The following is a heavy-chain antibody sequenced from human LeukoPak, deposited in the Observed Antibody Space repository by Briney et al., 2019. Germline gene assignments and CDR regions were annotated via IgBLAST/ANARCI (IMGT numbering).Heavy chain of an antibody. D-gene: IGHD2-2*01. CDR1: GYTFTSYD. CDR2: IIPIFGTT. V-gene: IGHV1-69*13. Sequence: SVKVSCKASGYTFTSYDINWVRQATGQGLEWMGGIIPIFGTTNYAQKFQGRVTITADESTSTAYMELSSLRSEDTAVCYCARVFGCSSIYCYNWFDSWGQGTLVTVSS. CDR3: ARVFGCSSIYCYNWFDS. J-gene: IGHJ5*01.